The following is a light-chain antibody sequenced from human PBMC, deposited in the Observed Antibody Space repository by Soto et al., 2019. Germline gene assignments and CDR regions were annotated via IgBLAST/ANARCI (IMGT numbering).Light chain of an antibody. J-gene: IGKJ4*01. Sequence: EVGMTQSPATLSVSPGERATLSCRASQNVSINLAWYQQNLGQAPRLLIYGASTVATCLPARFSGSGSGTDFTLTISRLQSEDFSLYYCQQYNIWSLTFGGGTQLEIK. V-gene: IGKV3-15*01. CDR1: QNVSIN. CDR3: QQYNIWSLT. CDR2: GAS.